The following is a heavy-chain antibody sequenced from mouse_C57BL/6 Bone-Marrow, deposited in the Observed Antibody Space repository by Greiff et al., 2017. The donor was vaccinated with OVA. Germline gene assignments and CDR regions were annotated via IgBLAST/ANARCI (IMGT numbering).Heavy chain of an antibody. CDR3: ARYYAYSRTYFDY. CDR1: GYTFTNYW. J-gene: IGHJ2*01. Sequence: VQLQQSGAELVRPGTSVKMSCKASGYTFTNYWIGWAKQRPGHGLEWIGDIYPGGGYTNYNEKFKGKATLTADKSSSTAYMQFSSLTSEDSAIYYCARYYAYSRTYFDYWGQGTTLTVSS. CDR2: IYPGGGYT. V-gene: IGHV1-63*01. D-gene: IGHD1-1*02.